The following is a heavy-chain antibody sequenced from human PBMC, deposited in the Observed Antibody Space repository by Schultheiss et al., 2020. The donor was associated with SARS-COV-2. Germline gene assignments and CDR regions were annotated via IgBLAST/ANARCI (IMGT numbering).Heavy chain of an antibody. D-gene: IGHD6-13*01. Sequence: SETLSLTCTVSGGSISSYYWGWIRQPPGKGLEWIGSIYHSGSTYYNPSLKSRVTISVDTSKNQFSLKLSSVTAADTAVYYCARAASRLFDYWGQGTLVTVSS. V-gene: IGHV4-39*07. CDR2: IYHSGST. J-gene: IGHJ4*02. CDR3: ARAASRLFDY. CDR1: GGSISSYY.